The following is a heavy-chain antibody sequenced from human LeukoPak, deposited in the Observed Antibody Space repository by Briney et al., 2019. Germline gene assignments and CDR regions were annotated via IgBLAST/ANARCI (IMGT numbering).Heavy chain of an antibody. D-gene: IGHD6-19*01. CDR2: ISYDGSNK. CDR3: AKLAYSSEDRVDY. V-gene: IGHV3-30*04. J-gene: IGHJ4*02. CDR1: GFTFSSYA. Sequence: GGSLRLSCAASGFTFSSYAMHWVRQAPGKGLEWVAVISYDGSNKYYADSVRGRFTISRDNSKNTLYLQMNSLSPEDTAVYYCAKLAYSSEDRVDYWGQGTLVTVSS.